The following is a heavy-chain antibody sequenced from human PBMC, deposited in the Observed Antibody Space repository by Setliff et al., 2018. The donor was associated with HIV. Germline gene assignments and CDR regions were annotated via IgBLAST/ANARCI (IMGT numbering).Heavy chain of an antibody. CDR2: IKYDGSEI. Sequence: LRLSCLASGFTFSTYWMTWVRQTPGKELESVANIKYDGSEIYYADSVKGRFTISRDNAKNSLYLQMNSLRVEDTAVYYCATDLNWEGGRGQGTLVTVSS. D-gene: IGHD1-26*01. J-gene: IGHJ4*02. CDR1: GFTFSTYW. CDR3: ATDLNWEGG. V-gene: IGHV3-7*03.